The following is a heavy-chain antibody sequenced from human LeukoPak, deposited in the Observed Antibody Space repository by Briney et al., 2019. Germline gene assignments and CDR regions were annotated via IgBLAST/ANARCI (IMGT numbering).Heavy chain of an antibody. CDR3: ARLQNYGYYYDGMDV. CDR1: GFTFSSYS. V-gene: IGHV3-48*04. CDR2: ITSSGSTI. J-gene: IGHJ6*02. D-gene: IGHD3-16*01. Sequence: PGGSLRLSCAVSGFTFSSYSMNWVRQAPGKGLEWVSYITSSGSTIYYSDSVKGRFTISRDNAKNSLCLQMNSLRAEDTAVYYCARLQNYGYYYDGMDVWGQGTTVTVSS.